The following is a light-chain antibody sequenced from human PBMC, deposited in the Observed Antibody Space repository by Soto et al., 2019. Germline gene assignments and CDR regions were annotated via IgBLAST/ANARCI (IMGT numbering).Light chain of an antibody. J-gene: IGKJ4*01. CDR3: HQTYSDIS. Sequence: DIQMTQSPSSMSASVGDRVTITCRASQSISAYLNWYQQKPGKAPKLLIYAASSLQSGVPSRFSGSGSGTDITLTISSLQPEDFATYHCHQTYSDISFGGGTRV. CDR1: QSISAY. CDR2: AAS. V-gene: IGKV1-39*01.